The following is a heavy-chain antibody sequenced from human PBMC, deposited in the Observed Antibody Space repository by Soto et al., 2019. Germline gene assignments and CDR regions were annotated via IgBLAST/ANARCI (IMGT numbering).Heavy chain of an antibody. V-gene: IGHV3-33*01. CDR1: GFTFSSYG. D-gene: IGHD2-21*02. CDR3: ARDQYCGGDCYSSPPPYYYGMDV. Sequence: PGGSLRLSCAASGFTFSSYGMHWVRQAPGKGLGWVAVIWYDGSNKYYADSVKGRFTISRDNSKNTLYLQMNSLRAEDTAVYYCARDQYCGGDCYSSPPPYYYGMDVWGQGTTVTVSS. J-gene: IGHJ6*02. CDR2: IWYDGSNK.